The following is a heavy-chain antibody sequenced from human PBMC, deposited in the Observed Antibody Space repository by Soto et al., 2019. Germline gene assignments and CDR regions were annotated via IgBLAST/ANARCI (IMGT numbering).Heavy chain of an antibody. CDR1: GGSISSSNW. V-gene: IGHV4-4*02. J-gene: IGHJ6*02. Sequence: PSETLSLTCAVSGGSISSSNWWSWVRQPPGKGLEWIGEIYHSGSTNYNPSLKRRVTISVDKSKNHFSLKLCSVTAADTAVYYCARVSGSYYYGMDVWGQGTTVT. CDR2: IYHSGST. D-gene: IGHD1-26*01. CDR3: ARVSGSYYYGMDV.